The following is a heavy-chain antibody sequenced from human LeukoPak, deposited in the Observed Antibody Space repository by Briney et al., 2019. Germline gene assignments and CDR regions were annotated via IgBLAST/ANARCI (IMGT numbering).Heavy chain of an antibody. CDR1: GGSFSGYY. CDR2: INHSGST. V-gene: IGHV4-34*01. Sequence: SETLSLTCAVYGGSFSGYYWSWIRQPPGKGLEWIGEINHSGSTNYNPSLKSRVTISVDTSKNQFSLKLSSVTAADTAVYYCARLTYYYDGSGYYYRGYYYYYMDVWGKGTTVTISS. D-gene: IGHD3-22*01. CDR3: ARLTYYYDGSGYYYRGYYYYYMDV. J-gene: IGHJ6*03.